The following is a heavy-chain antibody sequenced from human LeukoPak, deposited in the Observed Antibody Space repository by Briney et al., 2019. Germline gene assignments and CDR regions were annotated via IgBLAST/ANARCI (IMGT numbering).Heavy chain of an antibody. Sequence: GASLKISCKVSGYNFNANWIAWVRERPGKGLEWMGSIYGGDSDTRYSPSFQGHVTISVDKSNSVAYLQWSSLRASDTAMYYCARGDYFDYWGQGTLVTVSS. CDR1: GYNFNANW. CDR3: ARGDYFDY. V-gene: IGHV5-51*01. CDR2: IYGGDSDT. J-gene: IGHJ4*02. D-gene: IGHD3-16*01.